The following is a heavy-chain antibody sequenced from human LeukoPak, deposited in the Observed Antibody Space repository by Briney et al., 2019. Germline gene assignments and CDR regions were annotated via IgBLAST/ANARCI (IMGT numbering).Heavy chain of an antibody. V-gene: IGHV3-66*01. CDR1: GFTVSSNF. J-gene: IGHJ3*02. D-gene: IGHD1-26*01. Sequence: GGSLRLSCAASGFTVSSNFLSWVRQAPGKGLEWVSVIYSGGSTYYTDSVKGRFTISRDISKNTLYLQMNSLRAEDTAVYYCARVRATGAFDIWGQGTMVTVSS. CDR3: ARVRATGAFDI. CDR2: IYSGGST.